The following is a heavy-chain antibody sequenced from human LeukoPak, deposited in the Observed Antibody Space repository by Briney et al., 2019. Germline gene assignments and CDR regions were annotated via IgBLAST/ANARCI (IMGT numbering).Heavy chain of an antibody. CDR1: GFTFTTYA. D-gene: IGHD1-1*01. Sequence: PGGSLRLSRAASGFTFTTYAMTWVRQAPGKGLEWVSAISGSGDETYYTDSVRGRFTISRDNSENTVSLQLSSLRAGDTAVYHCARLSGTSGTTSRVLEDLGQGTLVTVSS. CDR3: ARLSGTSGTTSRVLED. CDR2: ISGSGDET. J-gene: IGHJ4*02. V-gene: IGHV3-23*01.